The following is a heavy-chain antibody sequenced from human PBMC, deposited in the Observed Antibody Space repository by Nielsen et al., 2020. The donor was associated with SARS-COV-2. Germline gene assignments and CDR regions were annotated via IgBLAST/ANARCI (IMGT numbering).Heavy chain of an antibody. CDR2: IYHSGSA. V-gene: IGHV4-30-2*01. D-gene: IGHD3-16*01. Sequence: SETLSLTCSVSGDSMNSGDYSWSWIRQPPGKGLEWIGFIYHSGSAYYNPSLESRVIISVDRSKNQFSLKLRSVTAADTAVYYCARALVPGFLLFWGYWGQGTLVTVSS. J-gene: IGHJ4*02. CDR1: GDSMNSGDYS. CDR3: ARALVPGFLLFWGY.